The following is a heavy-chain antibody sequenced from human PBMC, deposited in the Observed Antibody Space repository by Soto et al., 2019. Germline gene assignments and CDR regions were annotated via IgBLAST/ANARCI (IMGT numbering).Heavy chain of an antibody. CDR1: GFTFSSYG. J-gene: IGHJ4*02. CDR3: ARDHGYYDSSGYTPGY. CDR2: IWYDGGNK. D-gene: IGHD3-22*01. V-gene: IGHV3-33*01. Sequence: GGSLRLSCAAAGFTFSSYGMHWVRQAPGKGLEWVAVIWYDGGNKYYADSVKGRFTISRDNSKNTLYLQMNSLRAEDTAVYYCARDHGYYDSSGYTPGYWGQGTLVTVSS.